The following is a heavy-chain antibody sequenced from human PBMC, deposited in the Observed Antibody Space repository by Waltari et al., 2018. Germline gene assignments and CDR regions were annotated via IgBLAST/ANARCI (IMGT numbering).Heavy chain of an antibody. CDR2: INHSGST. D-gene: IGHD6-19*01. CDR3: ARAYSSGFLGFVPSYYFDY. J-gene: IGHJ4*02. Sequence: QVQLQQWGAGLLKPSETLSLTCAVYGGSFSGYYWSWIRQPPGKGLEWIGEINHSGSTNYNPSLKSRVTISVDTSKNQFSLKLSSVTAADTAVYYCARAYSSGFLGFVPSYYFDYWGQGTLVTVSS. CDR1: GGSFSGYY. V-gene: IGHV4-34*01.